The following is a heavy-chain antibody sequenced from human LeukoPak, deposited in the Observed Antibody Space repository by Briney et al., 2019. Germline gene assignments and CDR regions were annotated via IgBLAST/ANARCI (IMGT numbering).Heavy chain of an antibody. CDR3: ARPYSSGWRIGDFDY. J-gene: IGHJ4*02. V-gene: IGHV4-34*01. CDR1: GGSFSGYY. CDR2: INHSGST. Sequence: PSETLSLTCAVYGGSFSGYYWSWIRQPPGKGLEWIGEINHSGSTNYNPSLKSRVTISVDTSKNQFSLKLSSVTAADTAVYYCARPYSSGWRIGDFDYWGQGTLVTVSS. D-gene: IGHD6-19*01.